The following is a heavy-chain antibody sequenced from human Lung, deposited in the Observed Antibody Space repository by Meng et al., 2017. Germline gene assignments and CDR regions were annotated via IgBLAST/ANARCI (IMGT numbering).Heavy chain of an antibody. Sequence: QVQLQQSGAGLLKPSGTLSLTCAVYGGSFIGYCWSWVRQPPGKGLEWIGEIIDSGSTNYNPSLKSRVTISVDTSKNQFSLRVTSVTAADRAVYYCVRRTYSSGWYFDYWGQGTLVTVSS. D-gene: IGHD6-19*01. CDR3: VRRTYSSGWYFDY. V-gene: IGHV4-34*02. CDR2: IIDSGST. CDR1: GGSFIGYC. J-gene: IGHJ4*02.